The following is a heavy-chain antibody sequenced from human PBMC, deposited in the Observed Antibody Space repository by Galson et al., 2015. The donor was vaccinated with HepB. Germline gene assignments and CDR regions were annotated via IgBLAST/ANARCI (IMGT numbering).Heavy chain of an antibody. Sequence: SLRLSCAASGFTFSSYSMNWVRQAPGKGLEWVSSISSSSSYIYYADSVKGRFTISRDNAKNSLYLQMNSLRAEDTAVYYCARVLYDFWSGYLIDDAFDIWGQGTMVTVSS. CDR2: ISSSSSYI. CDR3: ARVLYDFWSGYLIDDAFDI. CDR1: GFTFSSYS. D-gene: IGHD3-3*01. V-gene: IGHV3-21*01. J-gene: IGHJ3*02.